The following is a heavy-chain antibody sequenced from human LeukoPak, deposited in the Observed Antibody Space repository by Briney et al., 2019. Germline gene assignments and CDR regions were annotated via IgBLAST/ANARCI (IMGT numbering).Heavy chain of an antibody. CDR2: IYTSGST. CDR1: GGSISSYY. Sequence: PSETPSLTCTVSGGSISSYYWGWIRQPAGKGLEWIGRIYTSGSTNYNPSLKSRVTMSVDTSKNQFSLKLSSVTAADTAVYYCARDRSAPTYNWFDPWGQGTLVTVSS. J-gene: IGHJ5*02. D-gene: IGHD2-15*01. CDR3: ARDRSAPTYNWFDP. V-gene: IGHV4-4*07.